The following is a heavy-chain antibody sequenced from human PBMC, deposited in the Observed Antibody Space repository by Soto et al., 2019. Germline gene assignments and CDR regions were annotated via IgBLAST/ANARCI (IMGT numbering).Heavy chain of an antibody. J-gene: IGHJ6*02. CDR2: ISYDGTNK. CDR1: GFTFSTYG. V-gene: IGHV3-30*18. Sequence: QVQLVESGGGEVQPGRSLTISCAASGFTFSTYGMHWVRQTPGKGLEGVAVISYDGTNKFYSDSVKGRFTISRDNFKYTLTLQMNSLRADDTAVYSCAKDLQSYGDYDYYCYGMDVWGLGTRVTVSS. D-gene: IGHD4-17*01. CDR3: AKDLQSYGDYDYYCYGMDV.